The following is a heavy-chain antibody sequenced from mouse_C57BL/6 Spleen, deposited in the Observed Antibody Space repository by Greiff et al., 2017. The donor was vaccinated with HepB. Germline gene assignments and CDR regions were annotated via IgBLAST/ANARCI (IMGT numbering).Heavy chain of an antibody. CDR1: GFTFSDYG. CDR2: ISSGSSTI. D-gene: IGHD1-1*01. V-gene: IGHV5-17*01. Sequence: EVKLVESGGGLVKPGGSLKLSCAASGFTFSDYGMHWVRQAPEKGLEWVAYISSGSSTIYYADTVKGRFTISRDNAKNTLFLQMTSLRSEDTAMYYCARPPITTVVPYWYFDVWGTGTTVTGAS. CDR3: ARPPITTVVPYWYFDV. J-gene: IGHJ1*03.